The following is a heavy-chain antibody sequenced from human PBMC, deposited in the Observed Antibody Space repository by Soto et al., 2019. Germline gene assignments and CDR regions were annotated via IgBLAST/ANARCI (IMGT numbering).Heavy chain of an antibody. J-gene: IGHJ6*02. CDR3: ARHTQLLVGGYYYGMDV. V-gene: IGHV5-51*01. CDR1: GYSFTSYG. Sequence: GEALKISWKGSGYSFTSYGIGWVRQMPGKGLEWMGIIYPGDSDTRYSPSFQGQVTISADKSISTAYLQWSSLKASDTAMYSCARHTQLLVGGYYYGMDVWGQGTTVTVSS. D-gene: IGHD2-2*01. CDR2: IYPGDSDT.